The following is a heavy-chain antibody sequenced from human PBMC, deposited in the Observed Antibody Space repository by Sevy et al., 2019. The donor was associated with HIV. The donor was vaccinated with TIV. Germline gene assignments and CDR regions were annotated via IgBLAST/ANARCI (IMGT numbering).Heavy chain of an antibody. CDR1: GYTLTKLS. CDR2: FAPGYGET. CDR3: ATVGLRYSSGSSSYQGDWFDP. Sequence: ASVKVSCKVSGYTLTKLSIHWVRQAAGKRLEWMGEFAPGYGETISAQRFQGRLTMTENTSPETAFMELSSLTSDDTAMYYCATVGLRYSSGSSSYQGDWFDPWGQGTLVTVSS. V-gene: IGHV1-24*01. J-gene: IGHJ5*02. D-gene: IGHD2-15*01.